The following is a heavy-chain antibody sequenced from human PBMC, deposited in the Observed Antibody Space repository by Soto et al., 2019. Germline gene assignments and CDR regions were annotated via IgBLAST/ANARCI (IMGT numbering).Heavy chain of an antibody. J-gene: IGHJ3*02. D-gene: IGHD4-17*01. CDR3: ARHGGDYEGAFDI. CDR1: GGSISSSSYY. V-gene: IGHV4-39*01. Sequence: SETLSLTCTVSGGSISSSSYYWGWIRQPPGKGLEWIGSIYYSGSTYYNPSLKSRVTISVDTSKNQFSLKLSSVTAADTAVYYCARHGGDYEGAFDIWGQGTMVTVSS. CDR2: IYYSGST.